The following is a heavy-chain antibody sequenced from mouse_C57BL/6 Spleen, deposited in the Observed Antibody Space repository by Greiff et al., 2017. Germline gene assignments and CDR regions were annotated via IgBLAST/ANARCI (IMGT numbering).Heavy chain of an antibody. CDR1: GYTFTSYW. V-gene: IGHV1-50*01. D-gene: IGHD1-1*01. Sequence: VQLQQPGAELVKPGASVKLSCKASGYTFTSYWMQWVKQRPGQGLEWIGEIDPSDSYTNYNQKFKGKATLTVDTSSSTAYMQRSSLPSEVSAVYYCARWSTTESWYFDVWGTGTTVTVSS. CDR2: IDPSDSYT. J-gene: IGHJ1*03. CDR3: ARWSTTESWYFDV.